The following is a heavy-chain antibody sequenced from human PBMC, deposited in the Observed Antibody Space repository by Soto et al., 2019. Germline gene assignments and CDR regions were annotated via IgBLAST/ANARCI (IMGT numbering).Heavy chain of an antibody. V-gene: IGHV3-23*01. CDR2: ITGNGGST. D-gene: IGHD5-12*01. CDR1: GFTFSSYA. Sequence: GGSLRLSCAASGFTFSSYAMSWVRQAPGKGLEWVSLITGNGGSTYYADSVKGRFTISRDSSKNTLYLQMNSLRAGDTALYYCAKHQGFYENPGFDHWGQGTRVTVSS. CDR3: AKHQGFYENPGFDH. J-gene: IGHJ4*02.